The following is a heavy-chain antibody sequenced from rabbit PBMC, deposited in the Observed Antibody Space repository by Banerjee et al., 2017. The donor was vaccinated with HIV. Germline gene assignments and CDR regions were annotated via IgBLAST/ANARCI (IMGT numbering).Heavy chain of an antibody. CDR1: GFDLTNNQV. CDR3: ARDGAGGSYFGL. V-gene: IGHV1S47*01. Sequence: QEQLEESGGGLVKPEGSLTLTCTTSGFDLTNNQVVRWVRQAPGKGLEWIGYIDPVFGITYYANWVNGRFSISRENAQNTVFLQMTSLTAADTATYFCARDGAGGSYFGLWGPGTLVTVS. CDR2: IDPVFGIT. D-gene: IGHD8-1*01. J-gene: IGHJ6*01.